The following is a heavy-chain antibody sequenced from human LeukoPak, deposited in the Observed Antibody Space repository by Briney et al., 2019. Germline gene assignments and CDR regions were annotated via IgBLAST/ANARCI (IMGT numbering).Heavy chain of an antibody. V-gene: IGHV3-30*19. CDR1: GFTFSNYG. CDR2: ISYDGSNK. J-gene: IGHJ4*02. Sequence: PGGSLRLSCAASGFTFSNYGMHWVRHAPGKGLEWVTIISYDGSNKHYADSVKGRFTISRDNSKNTLYLQMNSLRPEDTAVYYCGRDRGWLRSVDYWGQGTLVTVSS. D-gene: IGHD5-12*01. CDR3: GRDRGWLRSVDY.